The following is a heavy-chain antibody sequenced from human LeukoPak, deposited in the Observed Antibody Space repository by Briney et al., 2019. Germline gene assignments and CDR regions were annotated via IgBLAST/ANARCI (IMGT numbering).Heavy chain of an antibody. V-gene: IGHV4-34*01. CDR3: ARVGGYCSGGSCPYYFDY. Sequence: SETLSLTCAVYGGSFSGYYWSWIRQPPGKGLEWIGEINHSGSTNYNPSLKSRVTISVDRSKNQFSLKLSSVTAADTAVYYCARVGGYCSGGSCPYYFDYWGQGTLATVSS. J-gene: IGHJ4*02. CDR2: INHSGST. D-gene: IGHD2-15*01. CDR1: GGSFSGYY.